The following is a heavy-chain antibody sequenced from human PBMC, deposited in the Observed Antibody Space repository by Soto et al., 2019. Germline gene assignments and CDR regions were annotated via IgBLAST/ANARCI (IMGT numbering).Heavy chain of an antibody. Sequence: GASVKVSCKASGYTFTSYYMHWVRQAPGQGLEWMGIINPSGGSTSYAQKFQDRVTMTRDTSTSTVYMELSSLRSEDTAVYYCARGSPLYYDILTGYYGFDPWGQGTLVTVSS. D-gene: IGHD3-9*01. CDR3: ARGSPLYYDILTGYYGFDP. CDR2: INPSGGST. V-gene: IGHV1-46*01. CDR1: GYTFTSYY. J-gene: IGHJ5*02.